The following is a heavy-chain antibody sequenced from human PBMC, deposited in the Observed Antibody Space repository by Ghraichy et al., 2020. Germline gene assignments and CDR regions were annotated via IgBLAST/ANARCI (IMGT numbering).Heavy chain of an antibody. CDR2: ISGSGGYT. V-gene: IGHV3-23*01. Sequence: GGSLRLSCAASGFTFSSYAMSWVRQAPGKGLEWVSSISGSGGYTHYADSVKGRFTISRDNSKNTLFLQMNSLRGEDTALYYCAKEGVRGSCGGDCFLEWHHWGQGTLVTVSS. CDR3: AKEGVRGSCGGDCFLEWHH. CDR1: GFTFSSYA. D-gene: IGHD2-21*02. J-gene: IGHJ5*02.